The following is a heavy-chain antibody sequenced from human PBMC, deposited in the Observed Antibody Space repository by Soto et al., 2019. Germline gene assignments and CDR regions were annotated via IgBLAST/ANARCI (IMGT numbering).Heavy chain of an antibody. Sequence: GASVKVSCKASGGAFSSYTISWVRQAPGQGLEWMGRIIPMFGIANYAQKFQGRVTITADKSTSTAYMELSSLRAEDTAVYYCAKVPQYSSSLEYFQHWGQGTLVTVSS. J-gene: IGHJ1*01. CDR1: GGAFSSYT. CDR2: IIPMFGIA. V-gene: IGHV1-69*02. D-gene: IGHD6-13*01. CDR3: AKVPQYSSSLEYFQH.